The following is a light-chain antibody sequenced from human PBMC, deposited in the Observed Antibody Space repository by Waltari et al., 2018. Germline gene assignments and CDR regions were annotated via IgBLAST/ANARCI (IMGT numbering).Light chain of an antibody. CDR2: EDT. CDR1: ELPRKY. J-gene: IGLJ1*01. CDR3: YSSDSTGLRV. Sequence: YELTQPPPVSVSPGQTPRITCSGPELPRKYAYGFQQKSGQAPRLVIYEDTKRPSGIPGRFSGSSSGTVATLTITGAQVDDEADYYCYSSDSTGLRVFGGGTTVVVL. V-gene: IGLV3-10*01.